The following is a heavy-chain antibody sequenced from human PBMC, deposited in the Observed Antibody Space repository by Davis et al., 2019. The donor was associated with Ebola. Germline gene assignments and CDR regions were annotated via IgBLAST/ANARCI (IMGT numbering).Heavy chain of an antibody. D-gene: IGHD3-3*01. CDR1: GGSISSYY. CDR2: IYYSGST. V-gene: IGHV4-39*01. CDR3: ARHDYDFWSGYYLGY. J-gene: IGHJ4*02. Sequence: MPSETLSLTCTVSGGSISSYYWGWIRQPPGKGLEWIGSIYYSGSTYYNPSLKSRVTISVDTSKNQFSLKLSSVTAADTAVYYCARHDYDFWSGYYLGYWGQGTLVTVSS.